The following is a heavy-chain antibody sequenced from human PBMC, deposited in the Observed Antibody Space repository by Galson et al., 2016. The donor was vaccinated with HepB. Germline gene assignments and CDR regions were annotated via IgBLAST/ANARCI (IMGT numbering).Heavy chain of an antibody. CDR3: VRVPGAPDSDY. CDR1: GFTFSNSP. J-gene: IGHJ4*02. V-gene: IGHV3-23*01. CDR2: TTGSGTNT. D-gene: IGHD3-10*01. Sequence: SLRLSCAASGFTFSNSPMAWVRQAPGKGLEWVSATTGSGTNTYYADSVRGRFAISRDNSQNTLYLHMSSLRADDAAVYYCVRVPGAPDSDYWGQGTLATVSS.